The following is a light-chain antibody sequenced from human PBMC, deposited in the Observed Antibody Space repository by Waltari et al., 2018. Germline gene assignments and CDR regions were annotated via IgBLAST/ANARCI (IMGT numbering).Light chain of an antibody. J-gene: IGKJ1*01. Sequence: DIQMTQSPSSLSASVGTRVTITCQASQDITNYLNWYQQKPGKAPKLQIYDASNLETGVPSRFSGSGSGTDFTFTINSLQPEDAATYYCQQYDNLPFTFGQGTKVDIK. V-gene: IGKV1-33*01. CDR3: QQYDNLPFT. CDR1: QDITNY. CDR2: DAS.